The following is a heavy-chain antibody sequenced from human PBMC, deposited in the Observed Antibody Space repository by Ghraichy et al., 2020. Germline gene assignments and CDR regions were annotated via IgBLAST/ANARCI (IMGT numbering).Heavy chain of an antibody. Sequence: ESLNISCTVSGDSIITSSYFWGWIRQTPGKGLEWIGSIYHNGITYYNPSLKSRVALSVQTSKSQFSLQLSSVTAADTAVYYCARARRTIAPAGTLDFWGPGILVTVAS. CDR3: ARARRTIAPAGTLDF. V-gene: IGHV4-39*07. CDR1: GDSIITSSYF. J-gene: IGHJ4*01. D-gene: IGHD6-13*01. CDR2: IYHNGIT.